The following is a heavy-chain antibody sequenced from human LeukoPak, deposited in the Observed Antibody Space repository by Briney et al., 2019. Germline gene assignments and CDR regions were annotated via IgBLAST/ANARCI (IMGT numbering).Heavy chain of an antibody. CDR3: AKAYYGYNDGYFDY. J-gene: IGHJ4*02. CDR2: ISGSGGST. V-gene: IGHV3-23*01. Sequence: QPGGSLRLSCAASGFTFSSYAMGWVRQAPGKGLEWVSAISGSGGSTYYADSVKGRFTISRDNSKNTLYLQMNSLRAEDTAVYYCAKAYYGYNDGYFDYWGQGTLVTVSS. CDR1: GFTFSSYA. D-gene: IGHD5-24*01.